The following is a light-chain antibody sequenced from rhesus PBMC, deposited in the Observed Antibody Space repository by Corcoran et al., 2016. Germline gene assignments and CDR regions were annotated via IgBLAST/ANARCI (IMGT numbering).Light chain of an antibody. CDR1: QDISNY. J-gene: IGKJ4*01. V-gene: IGKV1-69*01. CDR2: RTS. CDR3: QQHDNFPLT. Sequence: DIQMTQSPSSLSASVGDRVTITCRASQDISNYLAWYPHKPGKAPKLLIYRTSNLETGVPSRFRGSGSRTDFTLTISSRQPEEIATYFCQQHDNFPLTFGGGTKVELK.